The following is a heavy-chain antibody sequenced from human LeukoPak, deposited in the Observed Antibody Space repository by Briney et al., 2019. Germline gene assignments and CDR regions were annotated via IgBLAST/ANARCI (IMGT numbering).Heavy chain of an antibody. J-gene: IGHJ6*02. V-gene: IGHV1-69*13. D-gene: IGHD5-12*01. CDR1: GYTFTSYY. CDR3: ARDLWLRDYYYGMDV. Sequence: SVKVSCKASGYTFTSYYMHWVRQAPGQGLEWMGGIIPIFGTANYAQKFQGRVTITADESTSTAYMELSSLRSEDTAVYYCARDLWLRDYYYGMDVWGQGTTVTVSS. CDR2: IIPIFGTA.